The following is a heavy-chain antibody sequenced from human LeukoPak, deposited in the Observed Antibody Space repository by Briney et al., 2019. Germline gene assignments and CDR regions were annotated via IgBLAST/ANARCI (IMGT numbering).Heavy chain of an antibody. CDR3: ARGADTSGYSAFDV. D-gene: IGHD3-22*01. CDR1: GFTFSSYT. V-gene: IGHV3-21*01. J-gene: IGHJ3*01. CDR2: ISSSSSYI. Sequence: GGSLRLSCAASGFTFSSYTINWVRQAPGKGLEWVSSISSSSSYIYYADSVKGRFTISRDNAKNSLYLQMNSLRAEDTAVYYCARGADTSGYSAFDVWGQGTMVTVSP.